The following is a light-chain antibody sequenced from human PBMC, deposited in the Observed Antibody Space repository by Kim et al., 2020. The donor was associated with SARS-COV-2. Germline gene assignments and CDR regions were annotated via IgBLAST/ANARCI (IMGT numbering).Light chain of an antibody. CDR3: QQTFSVPWT. Sequence: DIQVTQSPSSPPASVGDSITITCRASQNIVNYLGWYQHKPGKAPKVLIYAASTLQNGVPSRFSGSGSETDFTLTITSLQPEDFAVYYCQQTFSVPWTFGQGTKVDIK. J-gene: IGKJ1*01. V-gene: IGKV1-39*01. CDR1: QNIVNY. CDR2: AAS.